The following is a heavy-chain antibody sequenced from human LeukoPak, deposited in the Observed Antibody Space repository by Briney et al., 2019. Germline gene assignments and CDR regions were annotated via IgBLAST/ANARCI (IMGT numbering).Heavy chain of an antibody. Sequence: GGSLRLSCAASGFTFSSYGLHWVRQAPGKGLEGVAFIRDDGSNKYYADSVKGRFTISRDNSKNTLYLQMNSLRAEDAAVYYCATEGGGIDPFDYWGQGTLVTVSS. V-gene: IGHV3-30*02. CDR2: IRDDGSNK. J-gene: IGHJ4*02. CDR3: ATEGGGIDPFDY. D-gene: IGHD3-16*01. CDR1: GFTFSSYG.